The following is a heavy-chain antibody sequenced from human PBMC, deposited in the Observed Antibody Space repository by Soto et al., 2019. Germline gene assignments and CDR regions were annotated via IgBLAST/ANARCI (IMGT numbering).Heavy chain of an antibody. J-gene: IGHJ4*02. CDR3: AAERLGFCDTDNCFRHYLDS. D-gene: IGHD2-15*01. CDR1: GDTLSELS. CDR2: FDPEDQET. Sequence: QVQLIQSGAEVKKPGASVKVSCKVSGDTLSELSIHWVRQASGKGLEWMGSFDPEDQETVYAQKFQGRVTLTEDTSTDTAYMEVTSLRSEDTATYYCAAERLGFCDTDNCFRHYLDSWGQRTPVIISS. V-gene: IGHV1-24*01.